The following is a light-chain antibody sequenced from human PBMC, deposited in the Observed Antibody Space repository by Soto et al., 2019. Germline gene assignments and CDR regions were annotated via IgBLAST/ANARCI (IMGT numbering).Light chain of an antibody. J-gene: IGKJ3*01. CDR3: QQYGTSPFA. CDR2: DAS. V-gene: IGKV3-20*01. Sequence: EIVLTQSPGTLSLSPGERATLSCRASQSVSSSYLAWYQQKPGQAPRLLIYDASSRATGIPDRFSGSGSGTDFTLSISSLEPEAVAMYYCQQYGTSPFAFGPGTKVDVK. CDR1: QSVSSSY.